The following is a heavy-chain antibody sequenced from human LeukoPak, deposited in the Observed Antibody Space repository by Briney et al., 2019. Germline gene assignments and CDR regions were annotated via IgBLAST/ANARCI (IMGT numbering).Heavy chain of an antibody. CDR3: ARDIIRGYLDQ. CDR2: ISSSSIFI. D-gene: IGHD2-15*01. J-gene: IGHJ4*02. CDR1: GFTFSSYE. Sequence: GGSLRLSCAASGFTFSSYEMNWVRQAPGKGLEWVSSISSSSIFIYYADSVKGRFTISRDNAKNSLDLQMNSLRVDDTAVYYCARDIIRGYLDQWGQGTLVTVSS. V-gene: IGHV3-21*01.